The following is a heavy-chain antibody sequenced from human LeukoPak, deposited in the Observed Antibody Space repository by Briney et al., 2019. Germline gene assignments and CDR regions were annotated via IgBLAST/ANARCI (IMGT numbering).Heavy chain of an antibody. CDR1: GGSFSGYY. CDR3: ARAPRITIFGVVPNWFDP. Sequence: SETLSLTCAVYGGSFSGYYWSWIRQPPGKGLEWIGYIYHSGSTYYNPSLKSRVTISVDRSKNQFSLKLSSVTAADTAVYYCARAPRITIFGVVPNWFDPWGQGTLVTVSS. D-gene: IGHD3-3*01. V-gene: IGHV4-30-2*01. CDR2: IYHSGST. J-gene: IGHJ5*02.